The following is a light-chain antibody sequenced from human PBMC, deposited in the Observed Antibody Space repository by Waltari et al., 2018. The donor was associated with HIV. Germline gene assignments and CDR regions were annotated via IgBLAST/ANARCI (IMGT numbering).Light chain of an antibody. V-gene: IGKV3-15*01. CDR3: QQYNSWPRT. CDR1: QSVSNS. CDR2: GAS. J-gene: IGKJ1*01. Sequence: EIVMTQSPATLSVSPGGRATLSCRASQSVSNSLVWYQQRPGQAPRLLIYGASTRATGIPGRLSGSGSGTEFTLTINSLQSEDFAVYYCQQYNSWPRTFGQGTKVEVK.